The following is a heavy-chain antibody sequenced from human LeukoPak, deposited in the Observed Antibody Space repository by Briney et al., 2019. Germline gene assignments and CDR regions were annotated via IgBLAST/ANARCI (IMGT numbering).Heavy chain of an antibody. D-gene: IGHD4-17*01. Sequence: SSETLSLTCTVSGGSISSYYWSWIRQPAGKGLEWIGRIYTSGSTNYNPSLKSRVTMSVDTSKNQFSLKLSSVTAADTAVYYCAGHDASSHGDYWYFDLWGRGTLVTVSS. J-gene: IGHJ2*01. V-gene: IGHV4-4*07. CDR2: IYTSGST. CDR1: GGSISSYY. CDR3: AGHDASSHGDYWYFDL.